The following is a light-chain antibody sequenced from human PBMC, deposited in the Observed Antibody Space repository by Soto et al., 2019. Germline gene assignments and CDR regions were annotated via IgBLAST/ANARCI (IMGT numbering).Light chain of an antibody. CDR3: QLSYCTLFT. J-gene: IGKJ3*01. CDR2: AAS. Sequence: DIQMTQSPSSLSASVGDRVTITCRASQTIIRYLNWYQQKPGRAPNLLIYAASSLHSGVPSRFSGSGSGTEFTLTISSLQPEDFATYYCQLSYCTLFTFGPGTKVEIK. CDR1: QTIIRY. V-gene: IGKV1-39*01.